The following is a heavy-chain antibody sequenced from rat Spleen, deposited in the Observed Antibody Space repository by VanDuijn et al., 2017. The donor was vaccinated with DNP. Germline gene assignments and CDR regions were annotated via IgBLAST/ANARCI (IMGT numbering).Heavy chain of an antibody. CDR1: GFTFSGYY. CDR2: ISTGGDNT. J-gene: IGHJ4*01. Sequence: EVQLVESGGGLVQPGRSPKLSCAASGFTFSGYYVAWVRQAPTKGLEWVASISTGGDNTYYRDSVKGRVTISRDNAKNTQYLQMASLRSEDTATYYCARWPGYYPPYAMDAWGQGTSVTVSS. CDR3: ARWPGYYPPYAMDA. D-gene: IGHD1-4*01. V-gene: IGHV5S13*01.